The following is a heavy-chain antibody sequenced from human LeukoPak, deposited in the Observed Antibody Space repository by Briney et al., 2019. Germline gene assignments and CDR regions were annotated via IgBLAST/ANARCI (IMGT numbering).Heavy chain of an antibody. CDR3: AKKDTAMVDPFDY. J-gene: IGHJ4*02. CDR2: ISGSGGST. V-gene: IGHV3-23*01. Sequence: GGSLRLTCAASGFTFSSYAMSWVRQAPGKGLEWVSAISGSGGSTYYADSVKGRFTISRDNSKNTLYLQMNSLRAEDTAVYYCAKKDTAMVDPFDYWGQGTLVTVSS. D-gene: IGHD5-18*01. CDR1: GFTFSSYA.